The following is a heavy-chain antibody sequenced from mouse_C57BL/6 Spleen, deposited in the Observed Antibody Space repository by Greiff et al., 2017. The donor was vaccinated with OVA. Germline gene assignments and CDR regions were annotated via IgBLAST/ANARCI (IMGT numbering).Heavy chain of an antibody. Sequence: QVQLKQPGAELVRPGSSVKLSCKASGYTFTSYWMHWVKQRPIQGLEWIGNIDPSDSETHYNQKFKDKATLTVDKSSSTAYMQLSSLTSEDSAVYYCARSRAQATRAMDYWGQGTSVTVSS. CDR2: IDPSDSET. D-gene: IGHD3-2*02. CDR1: GYTFTSYW. CDR3: ARSRAQATRAMDY. J-gene: IGHJ4*01. V-gene: IGHV1-52*01.